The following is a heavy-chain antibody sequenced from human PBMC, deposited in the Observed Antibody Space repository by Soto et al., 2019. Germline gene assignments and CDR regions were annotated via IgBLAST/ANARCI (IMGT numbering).Heavy chain of an antibody. CDR1: GGSISTTNW. D-gene: IGHD3-16*01. CDR2: SYFSGST. V-gene: IGHV4-4*02. CDR3: ARGMNAYSFYFFDN. J-gene: IGHJ4*02. Sequence: QVLLQESGPGLVKPSGTLSLTCTVSGGSISTTNWWNWVRQPPGKGLEWIGQSYFSGSTNYNPSLRDRVTISVDTSKNQFSLNLTSVTAADTAVYYCARGMNAYSFYFFDNWGQGTLVTVSS.